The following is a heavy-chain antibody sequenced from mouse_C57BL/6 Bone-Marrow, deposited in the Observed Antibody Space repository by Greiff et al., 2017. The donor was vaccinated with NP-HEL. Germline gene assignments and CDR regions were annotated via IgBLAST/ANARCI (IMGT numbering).Heavy chain of an antibody. D-gene: IGHD2-9*01. Sequence: QVQLKQSGAELARPGASVKLSCKASGYTFTSYGISWVKQRTGQGLEWIGEIYPRSGNTYYNEKFKGKATLTADKSSSTAYMELRSLTSEDSAVYFCARWGPTMVTTVPFDYWGQGTTLTVSS. CDR3: ARWGPTMVTTVPFDY. V-gene: IGHV1-81*01. J-gene: IGHJ2*01. CDR1: GYTFTSYG. CDR2: IYPRSGNT.